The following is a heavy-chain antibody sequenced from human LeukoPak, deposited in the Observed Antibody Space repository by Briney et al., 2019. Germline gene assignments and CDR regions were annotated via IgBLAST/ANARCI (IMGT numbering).Heavy chain of an antibody. CDR1: GFTLNNYA. CDR3: AKDRGYMATTPDY. V-gene: IGHV3-23*01. D-gene: IGHD5-24*01. J-gene: IGHJ4*02. Sequence: GGSLRLSCAASGFTLNNYAMSWVRQAPGKELEWISATSSSDAGTYHEDSVRGRFTIYRDNSKNTLYLQMNSLRAEDTAVYYCAKDRGYMATTPDYWGQGTLVTVSS. CDR2: TSSSDAGT.